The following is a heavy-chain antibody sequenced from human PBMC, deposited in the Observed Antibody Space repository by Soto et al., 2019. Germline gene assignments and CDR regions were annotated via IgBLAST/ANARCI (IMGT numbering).Heavy chain of an antibody. Sequence: QLQLQESGPGLVKPSETLSLTCTVSGGSISSSSYYWGWIRQPPGKGLEWIGSIYYSGSTYYNPSLKSRVTISVDTSKNQFSLKLSSVTAADTAVYYCARLLGYCSSTSCYEVDYWGQGTLVTVSS. D-gene: IGHD2-2*01. V-gene: IGHV4-39*01. CDR3: ARLLGYCSSTSCYEVDY. J-gene: IGHJ4*02. CDR1: GGSISSSSYY. CDR2: IYYSGST.